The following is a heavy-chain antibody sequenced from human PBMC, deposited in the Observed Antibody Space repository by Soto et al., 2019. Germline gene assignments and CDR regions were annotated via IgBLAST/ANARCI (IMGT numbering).Heavy chain of an antibody. CDR1: GFTFSSYA. CDR2: ISYDGSNK. Sequence: GGSLRLSCAASGFTFSSYAMHWVRQAPGKGLEWVAVISYDGSNKYYADSVKGRFTISRDNSKNTLYLQMNSLRAEDTAVYYCARDHYSSGSSAVDWGQGTLVTVSS. V-gene: IGHV3-30-3*01. CDR3: ARDHYSSGSSAVD. D-gene: IGHD6-19*01. J-gene: IGHJ4*02.